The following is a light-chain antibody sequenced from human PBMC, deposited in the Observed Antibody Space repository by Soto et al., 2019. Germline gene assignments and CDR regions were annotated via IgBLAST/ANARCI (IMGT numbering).Light chain of an antibody. V-gene: IGKV3-20*01. CDR2: AAS. CDR3: QQSGSSPRT. CDR1: QSVSSNY. J-gene: IGKJ1*01. Sequence: EIVLTQSPGTLSLSPGERATLSCRASQSVSSNYLAWYQQKPGQAPRLLIYAASSRITGIPDRFSGSGSGTDFTLTISRLEPEDFAVYHCQQSGSSPRTFGQGTRVEIK.